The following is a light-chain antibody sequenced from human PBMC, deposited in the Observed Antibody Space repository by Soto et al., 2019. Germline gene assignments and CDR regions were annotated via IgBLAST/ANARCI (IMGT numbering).Light chain of an antibody. V-gene: IGKV3-20*01. CDR1: QSVSSSF. CDR2: GAS. Sequence: EIVLTQSPGTLSLSPGERATLSCRASQSVSSSFLAWYQQKPGQAPRLLIYGASNRATGIPDRFSGSGSGTDFTLTISRLEPEDFAVYYCQQYYTTPTWTFGQGTKVEV. CDR3: QQYYTTPTWT. J-gene: IGKJ1*01.